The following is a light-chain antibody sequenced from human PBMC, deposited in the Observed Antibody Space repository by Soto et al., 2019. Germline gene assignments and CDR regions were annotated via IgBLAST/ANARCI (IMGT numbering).Light chain of an antibody. Sequence: VLTQPPSASGTPGQRVSISCSGSTSNIGRNTVNWYQQLPETAPKLLIYNSDQRPSGVPDRFSGSESGTSASLAISGLQSEDEADYYCGAWDDSLNGYVFGTGTKVTVL. CDR2: NSD. CDR1: TSNIGRNT. V-gene: IGLV1-44*01. CDR3: GAWDDSLNGYV. J-gene: IGLJ1*01.